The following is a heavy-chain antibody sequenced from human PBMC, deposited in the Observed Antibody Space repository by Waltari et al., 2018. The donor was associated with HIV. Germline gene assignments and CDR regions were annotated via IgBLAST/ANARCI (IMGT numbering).Heavy chain of an antibody. CDR1: GYTFTSYD. V-gene: IGHV1-8*01. Sequence: QVQLVQSGAEVKKPGASVTVSCKASGYTFTSYDINWVRQATGQGLEWLGGVDPSRGNTGYAQRFQGRFTMTMNTAISTAYMELSSLRSEDTAVYFCARGPQDYPKYYFDYWGQGTLVTVSS. J-gene: IGHJ4*02. D-gene: IGHD4-17*01. CDR3: ARGPQDYPKYYFDY. CDR2: VDPSRGNT.